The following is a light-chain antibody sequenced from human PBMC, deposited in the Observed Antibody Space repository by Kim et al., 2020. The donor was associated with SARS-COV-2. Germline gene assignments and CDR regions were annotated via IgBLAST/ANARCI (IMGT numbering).Light chain of an antibody. CDR1: QSVSNNY. CDR2: GAS. V-gene: IGKV3-20*01. CDR3: QQYDTSPR. Sequence: LCPGERAPLSCRASQSVSNNYLGWYQQKPGQAPRLLIYGASSRATGIPDRFSGSGAGTDFTLTISRLEPEDFAVYYCQQYDTSPRFGQGTKVDIK. J-gene: IGKJ1*01.